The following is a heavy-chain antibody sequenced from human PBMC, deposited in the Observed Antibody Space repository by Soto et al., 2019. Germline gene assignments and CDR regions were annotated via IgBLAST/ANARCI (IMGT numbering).Heavy chain of an antibody. CDR1: GFTFSSYS. CDR3: AREAAAGTLDY. Sequence: EVQLVESGGGLVKPGGSLRLSCAASGFTFSSYSMNWVRQAPGKGLEWVSSISSSSSYIYYADSVKGRFTISRDNAKNPLYRQMNSLRAEDTAVYYWAREAAAGTLDYWGQGTLVTVSS. J-gene: IGHJ4*02. V-gene: IGHV3-21*01. D-gene: IGHD6-13*01. CDR2: ISSSSSYI.